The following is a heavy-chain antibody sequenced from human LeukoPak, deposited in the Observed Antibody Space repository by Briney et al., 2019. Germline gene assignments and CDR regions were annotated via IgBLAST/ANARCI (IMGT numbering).Heavy chain of an antibody. CDR2: IIPIFGTP. Sequence: WASVKVSCKASGDTFSSYAISWVRQAPGQGLEWMGGIIPIFGTPEYAQKFQRRVTITADEPTSTAYMELSNLRSEDTAVYYCARGPDCGGDCSSYFFDKWGQGTQVTVSS. D-gene: IGHD2-21*02. J-gene: IGHJ4*02. V-gene: IGHV1-69*13. CDR3: ARGPDCGGDCSSYFFDK. CDR1: GDTFSSYA.